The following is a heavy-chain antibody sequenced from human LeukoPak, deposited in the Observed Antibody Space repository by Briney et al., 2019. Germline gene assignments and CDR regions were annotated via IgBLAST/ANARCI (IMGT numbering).Heavy chain of an antibody. Sequence: GGSLRLSCEASGFTFSSRSMNWVRQAPGKGLVWVSRINSDGSSASYADSVKGRFTISRGNARNTVYLQMNSLRVEDTALYFCTSRNGSGDYWGQGTPVTVSS. V-gene: IGHV3-74*01. J-gene: IGHJ4*02. CDR3: TSRNGSGDY. CDR2: INSDGSSA. CDR1: GFTFSSRS. D-gene: IGHD3-10*01.